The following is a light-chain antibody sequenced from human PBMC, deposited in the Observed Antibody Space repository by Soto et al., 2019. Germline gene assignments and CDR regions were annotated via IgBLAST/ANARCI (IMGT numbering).Light chain of an antibody. J-gene: IGKJ2*01. CDR2: GAS. V-gene: IGKV3-20*01. CDR1: QTVSANY. Sequence: EIVLTQSPGTLSLSPGETATLSCRASQTVSANYLAWYQQKPGQAPRLLIYGASSRATGVPDRFSGSGSRTDFTLTISRLEPEDSAVYYCHQYGTSLRTFGQGTKLEIK. CDR3: HQYGTSLRT.